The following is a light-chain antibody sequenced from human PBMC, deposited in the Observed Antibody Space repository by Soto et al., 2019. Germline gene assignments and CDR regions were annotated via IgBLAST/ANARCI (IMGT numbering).Light chain of an antibody. CDR1: SSDIGSYNR. V-gene: IGLV2-23*01. CDR2: EGT. Sequence: QSVLTQPASVSGSPGQWITISCTGTSSDIGSYNRVSWYQQPPGKPPKLMIYEGTKRPSGVSDRFSGSKSGYTASLTLSGLQADDEAGYSCSSYAGSRTLVFGGGTKLTVL. CDR3: SSYAGSRTLV. J-gene: IGLJ2*01.